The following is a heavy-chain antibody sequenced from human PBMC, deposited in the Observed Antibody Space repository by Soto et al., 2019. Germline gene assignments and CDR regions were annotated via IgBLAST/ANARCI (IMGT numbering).Heavy chain of an antibody. CDR2: INPNSGGK. V-gene: IGHV1-2*02. D-gene: IGHD2-15*01. CDR3: ARSGVAGSL. CDR1: GYTFTGYY. Sequence: ASVKVSCKPSGYTFTGYYMHWLRQAPGQGLEWLGWINPNSGGKIYAQKFQGRVTMTRDTSISTAYMELSRLRSEDSAVYYCARSGVAGSLWGQGTLVTVSS. J-gene: IGHJ4*02.